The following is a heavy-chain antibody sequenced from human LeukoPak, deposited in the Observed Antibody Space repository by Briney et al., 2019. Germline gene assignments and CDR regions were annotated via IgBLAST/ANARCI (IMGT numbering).Heavy chain of an antibody. D-gene: IGHD6-19*01. CDR3: ARRIAVAGTRWFDP. CDR1: GFTFSSYG. J-gene: IGHJ5*02. Sequence: GGCLRLSCAAPGFTFSSYGMHWVRQAPGKGLEWVAFIRYDGSNKYYADSVKGRFTISRDNSKNTLYLQMNSLRAEDTAVYYCARRIAVAGTRWFDPWGQGTLVTVSS. CDR2: IRYDGSNK. V-gene: IGHV3-30*02.